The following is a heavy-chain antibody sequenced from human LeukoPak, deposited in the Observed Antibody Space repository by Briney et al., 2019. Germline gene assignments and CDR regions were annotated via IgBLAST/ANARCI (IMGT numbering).Heavy chain of an antibody. CDR2: ISPSGAST. CDR3: ASPPPPIAAAGRDYYYYYMDV. V-gene: IGHV1-46*01. Sequence: GASVKVSCKGSGYTFTDFYINWVRQAPGQGLEWMGIISPSGASTRYAQKFQGRVTMTRDTSTSTVYMELSSLRSEDTAVYYCASPPPPIAAAGRDYYYYYMDVWGKGTTVTVSS. CDR1: GYTFTDFY. J-gene: IGHJ6*03. D-gene: IGHD6-13*01.